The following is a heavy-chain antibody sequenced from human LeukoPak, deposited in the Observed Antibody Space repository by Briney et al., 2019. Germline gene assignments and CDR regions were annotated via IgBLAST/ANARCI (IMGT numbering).Heavy chain of an antibody. CDR3: ARGYQYYYDSSGYWGYYYGMDV. D-gene: IGHD3-22*01. CDR1: GGSFSGYY. Sequence: SETLSLTCAVYGGSFSGYYWSWIRQPPGKGLEWIGEINHSGSTNYNPSLRSRVTISVDTSKNQFSLKLSSVTAADTAVYYCARGYQYYYDSSGYWGYYYGMDVWGQGTTVTVSS. CDR2: INHSGST. J-gene: IGHJ6*02. V-gene: IGHV4-34*01.